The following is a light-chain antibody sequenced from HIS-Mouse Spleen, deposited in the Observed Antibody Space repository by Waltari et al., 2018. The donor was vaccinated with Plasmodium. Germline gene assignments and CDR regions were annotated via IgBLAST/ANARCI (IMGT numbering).Light chain of an antibody. CDR3: QQYGSSPYT. CDR2: GAS. Sequence: EIVLTKSPGTLSLSPGERATISCRARQSVSSSYLAWYPQKPGQAPRLLIYGASSRATGIPDRFSGSGSGTDFTLTISRLEPEDFAVYYCQQYGSSPYTFGQGTKLEVK. CDR1: QSVSSSY. V-gene: IGKV3-20*01. J-gene: IGKJ2*01.